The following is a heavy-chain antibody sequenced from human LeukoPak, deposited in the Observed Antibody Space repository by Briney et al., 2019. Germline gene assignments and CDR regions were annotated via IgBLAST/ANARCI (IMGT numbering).Heavy chain of an antibody. CDR2: TSNDGSNK. J-gene: IGHJ4*02. V-gene: IGHV3-30-3*01. CDR1: GFTFSDYN. Sequence: GGSLRLSCAASGFTFSDYNMHWVRQAPGQGLEWVSLTSNDGSNKYYAVSVKGRFTISRDNTKNTLYLQMNSQRTEDTAVYYCAKDMGYTFGHAFDYWGQGTLVTVSS. D-gene: IGHD5-18*01. CDR3: AKDMGYTFGHAFDY.